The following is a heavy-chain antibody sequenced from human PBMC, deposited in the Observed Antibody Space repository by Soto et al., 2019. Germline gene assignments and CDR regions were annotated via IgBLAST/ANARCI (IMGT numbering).Heavy chain of an antibody. CDR1: GFTFSDYC. V-gene: IGHV3-11*06. Sequence: XGSRRLSCEGSGFTFSDYCLSWIRQAPGKGLEWISYSSNSGTFSRYADSVKGRFSISRDNTKNLLYLQMNSLRAEDTAVYYCARSGDNYNRLDYWGQGTPVTVSS. CDR2: SSNSGTFS. D-gene: IGHD1-1*01. J-gene: IGHJ4*02. CDR3: ARSGDNYNRLDY.